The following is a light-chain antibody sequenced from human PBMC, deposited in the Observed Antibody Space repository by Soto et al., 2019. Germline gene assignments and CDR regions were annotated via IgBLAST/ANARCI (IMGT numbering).Light chain of an antibody. CDR2: DAS. CDR3: QQRSNWPPYT. J-gene: IGKJ2*01. Sequence: EIVLTQSPATLSSSPGEKATLSCRPSKRVTSSLAWYKLKPGQAPRLLIYDASNTATGIPARFSGSGSGTDFTLTISSLEPEDFAVYYCQQRSNWPPYTFGQGTKLEIK. V-gene: IGKV3-11*01. CDR1: KRVTSS.